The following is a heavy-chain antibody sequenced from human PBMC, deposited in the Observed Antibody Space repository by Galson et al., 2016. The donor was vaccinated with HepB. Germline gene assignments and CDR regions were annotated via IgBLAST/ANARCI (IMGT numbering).Heavy chain of an antibody. CDR2: THYSGST. V-gene: IGHV4-30-4*01. Sequence: TLSLTCTVSGGSISSGDYYWSWIRQPPGEGLEWIGYTHYSGSTYYNPSLKSRVTISVDTSKNQFSLKLSSVTAADTAVYYCAREDWNYSYYGLDVWGQGTTVTVSS. D-gene: IGHD3/OR15-3a*01. CDR1: GGSISSGDYY. CDR3: AREDWNYSYYGLDV. J-gene: IGHJ6*02.